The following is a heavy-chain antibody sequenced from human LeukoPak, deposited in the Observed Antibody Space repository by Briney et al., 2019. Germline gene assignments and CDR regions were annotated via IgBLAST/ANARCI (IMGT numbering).Heavy chain of an antibody. Sequence: GESLKISCKGSGYSFTSYWIGWGRQMPGKGLEWMGIIYPGDSDTRYSPSFQGQVTISADKSISTAYLQWSSLKASDTAMYYCARLLGDYDILTGYGYYFDYWGQGTLVTVSS. V-gene: IGHV5-51*01. CDR1: GYSFTSYW. CDR2: IYPGDSDT. CDR3: ARLLGDYDILTGYGYYFDY. J-gene: IGHJ4*02. D-gene: IGHD3-9*01.